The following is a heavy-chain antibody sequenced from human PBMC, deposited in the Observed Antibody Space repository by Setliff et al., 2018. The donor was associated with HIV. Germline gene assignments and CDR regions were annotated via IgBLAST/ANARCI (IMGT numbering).Heavy chain of an antibody. CDR3: ARDAPWDSYCVDY. J-gene: IGHJ4*02. V-gene: IGHV4-61*02. CDR1: GGSISSGTYY. Sequence: SETLSLTCTVSGGSISSGTYYWNWIRQPAGKGLEWIGRIYTSGSTNYNPSLKSRVAISVDTSKNQFSLKLSSVTAADTAVYYCARDAPWDSYCVDYWGQGTLVTVSS. CDR2: IYTSGST. D-gene: IGHD5-18*01.